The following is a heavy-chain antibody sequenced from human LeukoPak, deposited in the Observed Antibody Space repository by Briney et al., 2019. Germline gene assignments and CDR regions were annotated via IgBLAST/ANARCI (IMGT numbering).Heavy chain of an antibody. D-gene: IGHD1-14*01. CDR2: LYSDGNT. Sequence: GGSLRLSCAASGFTFITNDMTWVRQAPGKGLEWVSVLYSDGNTKYSDYVEGRFTISRHNSKNTLYLEMNSLSPDDTAVYYCARGVEPLAANTLAYWGQGTLVTVSS. CDR3: ARGVEPLAANTLAY. V-gene: IGHV3-53*01. J-gene: IGHJ4*02. CDR1: GFTFITND.